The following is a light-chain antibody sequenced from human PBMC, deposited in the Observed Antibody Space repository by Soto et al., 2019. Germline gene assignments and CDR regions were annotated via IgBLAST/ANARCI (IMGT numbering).Light chain of an antibody. CDR1: QGISSS. V-gene: IGKV1-9*01. CDR2: AAS. Sequence: DIQLTQSPSFLSASVGDRVTITCRASQGISSSLAWFQQKPGKAPKLLIYAASTLQSRVPSRFSGSGSGTDFTLTISSLQPEDFATYYCQQYNSYSPTFGQGTKVEVK. J-gene: IGKJ1*01. CDR3: QQYNSYSPT.